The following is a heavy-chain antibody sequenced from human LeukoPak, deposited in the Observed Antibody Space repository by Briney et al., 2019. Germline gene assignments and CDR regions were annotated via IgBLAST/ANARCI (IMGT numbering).Heavy chain of an antibody. Sequence: SETLSLTCTVSGGSISSSSYYWGWIRQPPGKGLEWIGSIYYSGSTYYNPSPKSRVTISVDTSKNQFSLKLSSVTAADTAVFYCARHRMYYYDTSGRGVADAFDFWGQGTMVTVSS. D-gene: IGHD3-22*01. CDR3: ARHRMYYYDTSGRGVADAFDF. CDR1: GGSISSSSYY. V-gene: IGHV4-39*01. CDR2: IYYSGST. J-gene: IGHJ3*01.